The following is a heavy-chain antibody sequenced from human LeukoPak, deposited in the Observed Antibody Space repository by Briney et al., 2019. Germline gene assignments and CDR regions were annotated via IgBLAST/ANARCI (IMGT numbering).Heavy chain of an antibody. CDR2: TYYKSEWYN. D-gene: IGHD3-10*01. Sequence: SQTLSLTCAISGDSISRNTITWNWIRQSPSRGLEWLGRTYYKSEWYNDYPVSVKSRIIINPDTSKNQFSLQLSSVTAADTAVYYCARGGYYGSGDFDYWGQGTLVTVSS. CDR1: GDSISRNTIT. V-gene: IGHV6-1*01. CDR3: ARGGYYGSGDFDY. J-gene: IGHJ4*02.